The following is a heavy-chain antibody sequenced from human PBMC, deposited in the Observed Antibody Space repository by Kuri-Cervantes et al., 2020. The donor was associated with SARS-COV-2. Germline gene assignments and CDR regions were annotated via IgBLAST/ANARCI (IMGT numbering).Heavy chain of an antibody. CDR3: ARSVSSSSPGPFDY. CDR1: GFTFSSYA. Sequence: LSLTCAASGFTFSSYAMHWVRQAPGKGLEWVAVISYDGSNKYYADSVKGRFTISRDNSKNTLYLQMNSLRAEDTAVYYCARSVSSSSPGPFDYWGQGPLVTVSS. D-gene: IGHD6-6*01. CDR2: ISYDGSNK. J-gene: IGHJ4*02. V-gene: IGHV3-30-3*01.